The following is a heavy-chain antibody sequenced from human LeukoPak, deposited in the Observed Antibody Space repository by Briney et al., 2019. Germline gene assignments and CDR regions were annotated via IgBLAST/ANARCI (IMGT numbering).Heavy chain of an antibody. CDR3: ARAVQRFENWFDS. CDR2: MSHSGDA. V-gene: IGHV4-30-2*01. J-gene: IGHJ5*01. Sequence: PSETLSLTCAVSGGSISSGGFSWNWIRQPPGKGLEWIGYMSHSGDANYNPSLKGRVTISVDRSRNQFSLKLNSVTAADTAVYYCARAVQRFENWFDSWGQGTLVTVSS. D-gene: IGHD3-10*01. CDR1: GGSISSGGFS.